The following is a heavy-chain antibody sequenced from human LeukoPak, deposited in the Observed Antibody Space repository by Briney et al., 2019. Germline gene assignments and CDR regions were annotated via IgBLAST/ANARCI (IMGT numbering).Heavy chain of an antibody. Sequence: PGGSLRLSCAASGFTFSSYSMNWVRQAPGKGLEWVSYISSSSSTIYYADSVKGRFTISRDNAKNSLYLQMNSLRAEDTAVYYCARSPPIWEAPADIWGQGTMVTVSS. J-gene: IGHJ3*02. CDR1: GFTFSSYS. D-gene: IGHD1-26*01. V-gene: IGHV3-48*04. CDR2: ISSSSSTI. CDR3: ARSPPIWEAPADI.